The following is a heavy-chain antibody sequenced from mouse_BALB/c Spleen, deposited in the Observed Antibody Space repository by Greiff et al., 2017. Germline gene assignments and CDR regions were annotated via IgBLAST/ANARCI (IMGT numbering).Heavy chain of an antibody. CDR2: INPYNGDT. CDR3: ARECYYAMDY. CDR1: GYSFTGYF. V-gene: IGHV1-20*02. Sequence: EVQLKESGPELVKPGASVKISCKASGYSFTGYFMNWVMQSHGKSLEWIGRINPYNGDTFYNQKFKGKATLTVDKSSSTAHMELRSLASEDSAVYYCARECYYAMDYWGQGTSVTVSS. J-gene: IGHJ4*01.